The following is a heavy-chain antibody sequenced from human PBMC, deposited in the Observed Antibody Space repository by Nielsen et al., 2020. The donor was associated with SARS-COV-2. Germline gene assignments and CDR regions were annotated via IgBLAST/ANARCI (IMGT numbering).Heavy chain of an antibody. CDR2: INAGNGNT. CDR3: ARWPLGKGYYGMDV. D-gene: IGHD4-23*01. Sequence: GESLKISCAASGYTFTSYAMHWVRQAPGQRLEWMGWINAGNGNTKYSQKFQGRVTITRDTSASTAYMELSSLRSEDTAVYYCARWPLGKGYYGMDVWGQGTTVTVSS. V-gene: IGHV1-3*01. J-gene: IGHJ6*02. CDR1: GYTFTSYA.